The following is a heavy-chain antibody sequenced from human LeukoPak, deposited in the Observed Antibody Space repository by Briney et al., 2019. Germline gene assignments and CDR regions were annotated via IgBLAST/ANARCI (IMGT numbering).Heavy chain of an antibody. V-gene: IGHV4-4*07. CDR1: GGSISSYY. J-gene: IGHJ4*02. CDR3: ARVSVSGTYDY. D-gene: IGHD5/OR15-5a*01. Sequence: PSETLSLTCTVSGGSISSYYWSWIRQPAGKGLEWIGRIYSSGSTNYNPSLKNRVTISVDTSKNQFSLKLSSVTAADTAVYYCARVSVSGTYDYRGQGTLVTVSS. CDR2: IYSSGST.